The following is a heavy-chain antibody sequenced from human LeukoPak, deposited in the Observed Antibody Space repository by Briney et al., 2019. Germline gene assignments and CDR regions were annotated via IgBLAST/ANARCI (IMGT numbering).Heavy chain of an antibody. CDR1: GGTFSSYA. Sequence: GASVKVSCKASGGTFSSYAISWVRQAPGQGLEWMGRIIPILGIANYAQKFQGRVTITADKSTSTAYMELSSLRSEDTAVYYCARGYYDSSGYYLGIFDYWGQGTLVTVSS. CDR2: IIPILGIA. CDR3: ARGYYDSSGYYLGIFDY. J-gene: IGHJ4*02. D-gene: IGHD3-22*01. V-gene: IGHV1-69*04.